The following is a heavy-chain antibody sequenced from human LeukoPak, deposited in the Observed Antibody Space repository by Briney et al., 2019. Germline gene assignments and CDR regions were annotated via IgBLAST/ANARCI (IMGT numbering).Heavy chain of an antibody. Sequence: PSETLSLTCAVYGGSFSGSYWSWLRQPPGKGLEWIGEINHSGSTNYDPSLTSRVTVSVGTSKNQFSLNLHSVTAADTAVYYCARVLGSSEGYFDYWGQGTLVTVSS. D-gene: IGHD6-13*01. CDR3: ARVLGSSEGYFDY. CDR2: INHSGST. CDR1: GGSFSGSY. V-gene: IGHV4-34*01. J-gene: IGHJ4*02.